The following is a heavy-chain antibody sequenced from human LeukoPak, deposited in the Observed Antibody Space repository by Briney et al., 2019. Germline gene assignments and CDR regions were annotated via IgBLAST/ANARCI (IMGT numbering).Heavy chain of an antibody. CDR3: AKRVVIRSTDYFYYYIHV. Sequence: PGGSLRLSCEASGFSFSDYGMHWVRQAPGKGLEWVAFIRYNGDNKYYADSVKGRFTVSRDNSQSTLYLQMNSLRVEDTAVYYCAKRVVIRSTDYFYYYIHVWGKGTTVTVS. V-gene: IGHV3-30*02. CDR2: IRYNGDNK. J-gene: IGHJ6*03. D-gene: IGHD3-3*01. CDR1: GFSFSDYG.